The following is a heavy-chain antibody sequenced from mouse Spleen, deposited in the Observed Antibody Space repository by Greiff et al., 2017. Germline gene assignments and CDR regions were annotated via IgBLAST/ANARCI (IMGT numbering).Heavy chain of an antibody. CDR3: ARTGYYDYEGYAMDY. CDR2: IDPANGNT. V-gene: IGHV14-3*02. Sequence: EVKLQESGAELVKPGASVKLSCTASGFNIKDTYMHWVKQRPEQGLEWIGRIDPANGNTKYDPKFQGKATITADTSSNTAYLQLSSLTSEDTAVYYCARTGYYDYEGYAMDYWGQGTSVTVSS. CDR1: GFNIKDTY. D-gene: IGHD2-4*01. J-gene: IGHJ4*01.